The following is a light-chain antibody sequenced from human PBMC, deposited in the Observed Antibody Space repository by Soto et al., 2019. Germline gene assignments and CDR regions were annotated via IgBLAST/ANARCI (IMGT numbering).Light chain of an antibody. Sequence: DIQMTQSPSTLSASVGEIVTITCLASQGISNYVAWYQQKPGKVPKLLIYAASALQLGVPSRFSGSGSGTDFTLTINSLQPEDVATYYCQKYNGALWTFGQGTKVDIK. CDR1: QGISNY. J-gene: IGKJ1*01. CDR3: QKYNGALWT. V-gene: IGKV1-27*01. CDR2: AAS.